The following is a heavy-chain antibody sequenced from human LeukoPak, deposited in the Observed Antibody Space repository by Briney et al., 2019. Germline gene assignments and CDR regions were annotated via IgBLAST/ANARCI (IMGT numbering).Heavy chain of an antibody. Sequence: GGSPRLSFAASGFTFSSFKMTWVRQAPGKGLEWVASISPSSTYNYYGDSLKGRVTVSRDNAKSLLFLHMSSLRPDDTAVYYCARDFTGGEYFDGWGQGALVSVSS. CDR2: ISPSSTYN. V-gene: IGHV3-21*06. J-gene: IGHJ4*02. CDR1: GFTFSSFK. D-gene: IGHD3-16*01. CDR3: ARDFTGGEYFDG.